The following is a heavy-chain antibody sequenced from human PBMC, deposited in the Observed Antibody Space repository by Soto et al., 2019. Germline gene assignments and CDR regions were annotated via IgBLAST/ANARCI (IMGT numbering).Heavy chain of an antibody. CDR1: GYSFTIYC. CDR2: IDPSDSYT. Sequence: GESLKISCNGSGYSFTIYCISLVLRMPGKGLEWMWRIDPSDSYTNYSPSFQGHVTISADKSISTAYLQWSSLKASDTAMYYCARLARPDCSGGSCYFPYYYYYYGMDVWGQGTTVTVSS. J-gene: IGHJ6*02. CDR3: ARLARPDCSGGSCYFPYYYYYYGMDV. D-gene: IGHD2-15*01. V-gene: IGHV5-10-1*01.